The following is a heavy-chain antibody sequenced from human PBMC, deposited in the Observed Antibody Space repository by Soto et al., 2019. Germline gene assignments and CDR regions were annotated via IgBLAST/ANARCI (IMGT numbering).Heavy chain of an antibody. V-gene: IGHV3-30*03. J-gene: IGHJ4*02. CDR2: ISYDGGLQ. CDR1: GFNFSSYG. D-gene: IGHD5-18*01. Sequence: QAQLVESGGGVVQPGRSLRLSCAASGFNFSSYGMHWVRQAPGTGLEWVAVISYDGGLQHYADSVKGRFTISRDNSKNMDLLQMNSLRAEETAVYYCVSDRGYGHASVPYSWGQGTLVSVSS. CDR3: VSDRGYGHASVPYS.